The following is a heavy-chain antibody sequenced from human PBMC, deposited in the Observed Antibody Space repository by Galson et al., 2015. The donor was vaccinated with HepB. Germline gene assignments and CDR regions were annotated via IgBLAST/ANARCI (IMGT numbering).Heavy chain of an antibody. Sequence: QSGAEVKKPGESLRISCKGSGYSFTSYWISWVRQMPGKGLEWMGRIDPSDSYTNYSPSFQGHVTISADKSISTAYLRWSSLKAADTAMYYCASLAVADYYYYGMDVWGQGTTVTVSS. V-gene: IGHV5-10-1*01. J-gene: IGHJ6*02. D-gene: IGHD6-19*01. CDR1: GYSFTSYW. CDR3: ASLAVADYYYYGMDV. CDR2: IDPSDSYT.